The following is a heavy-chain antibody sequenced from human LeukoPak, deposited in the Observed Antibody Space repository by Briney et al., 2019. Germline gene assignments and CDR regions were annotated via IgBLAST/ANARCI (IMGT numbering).Heavy chain of an antibody. CDR3: AGSYGQIDY. CDR2: IYYSGST. V-gene: IGHV4-59*01. Sequence: NASETLSLTCTVSGGSISSYYWSWIRQPPGKGLEWIGYIYYSGSTNYNPSLKSRVTISVDTSKNQFSLKLSSVTAADKAVYYCAGSYGQIDYWGQGTLVTVSS. J-gene: IGHJ4*02. CDR1: GGSISSYY. D-gene: IGHD3-10*01.